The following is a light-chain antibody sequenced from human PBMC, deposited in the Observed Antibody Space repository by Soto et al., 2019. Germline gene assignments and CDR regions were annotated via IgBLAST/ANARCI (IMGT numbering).Light chain of an antibody. CDR2: GTS. Sequence: DIQMTQSPSSLSASVGDRVTLTCRASQSISKYLNWYQLKSGKGPKLLIYGTSTLQSGVPSRFSGSGSGTDFTLNISNLQPEDFAVYYCQQGYSPLLTFGGGTRVEIK. J-gene: IGKJ4*01. CDR3: QQGYSPLLT. CDR1: QSISKY. V-gene: IGKV1-39*01.